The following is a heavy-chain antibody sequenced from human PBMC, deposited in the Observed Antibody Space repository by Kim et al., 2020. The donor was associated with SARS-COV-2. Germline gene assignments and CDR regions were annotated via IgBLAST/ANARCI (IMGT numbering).Heavy chain of an antibody. J-gene: IGHJ4*02. CDR2: IYYSGST. V-gene: IGHV4-59*01. CDR1: GGSISSYY. CDR3: ARFPLMVGATDYFDY. Sequence: SETLSLTCTVSGGSISSYYWSWIRQPPGKGLEWIGYIYYSGSTNYNPSLKSRVTISVDTSKNQFSLKLSSVTAADTAVYYCARFPLMVGATDYFDYWGQGTLVTVSS. D-gene: IGHD1-26*01.